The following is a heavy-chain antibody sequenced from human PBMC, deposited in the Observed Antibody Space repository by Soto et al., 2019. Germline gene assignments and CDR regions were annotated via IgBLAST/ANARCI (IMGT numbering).Heavy chain of an antibody. CDR3: ARDSGTQTGTTLSGP. V-gene: IGHV1-69*01. CDR2: IIPIFGTA. CDR1: GGPFSSYA. J-gene: IGHJ5*02. Sequence: QVQLVQSGAEVKKPGSSVKVSCKASGGPFSSYAISWVRQAPGQGLEWMGGIIPIFGTANYAQKLQGRVTITADESTSTAYMELSSLRSEDTAVYYCARDSGTQTGTTLSGPWGQGTLVTVSS. D-gene: IGHD1-7*01.